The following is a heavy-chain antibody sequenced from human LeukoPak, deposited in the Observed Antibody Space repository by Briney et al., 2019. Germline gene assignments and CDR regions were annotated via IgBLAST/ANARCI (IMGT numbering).Heavy chain of an antibody. CDR2: IYSGGTT. V-gene: IGHV3-53*01. J-gene: IGHJ4*02. D-gene: IGHD3-22*01. CDR1: GFTVSGNY. CDR3: ARAVGYYYDSSGQE. Sequence: PGGSLRLSCAVSGFTVSGNYMSWVRQAPGKGLEWVSLIYSGGTTYYADSVKGRFTISRDNSKNTLYLQMNSLRAEDTAVYYCARAVGYYYDSSGQEWGQGTLVTVSS.